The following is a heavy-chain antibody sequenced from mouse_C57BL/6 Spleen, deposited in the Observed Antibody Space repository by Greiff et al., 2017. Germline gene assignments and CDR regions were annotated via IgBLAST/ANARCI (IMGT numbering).Heavy chain of an antibody. CDR3: AREGEGRDFDY. CDR2: INPNNGGT. Sequence: EVMLQQSGPELVKPGASVKISCKASGYTFTDYYMNWVKQSHGKSLEWIGDINPNNGGTSYNQKFKGKATLTVDKSSSTAYMELRSLTSEDSAVYYCAREGEGRDFDYWGQGTTLTVSS. V-gene: IGHV1-26*01. CDR1: GYTFTDYY. D-gene: IGHD3-3*01. J-gene: IGHJ2*01.